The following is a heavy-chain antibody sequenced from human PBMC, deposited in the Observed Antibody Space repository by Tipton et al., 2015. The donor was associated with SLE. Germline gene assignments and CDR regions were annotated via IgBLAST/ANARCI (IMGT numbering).Heavy chain of an antibody. CDR2: VYASGST. Sequence: TLSLTCTVSGGSISSSYWSWIRQPPGKGLEWIGRVYASGSTNYNPSLRSRVTISVDTSKNQFSLKLSSVTAADTAVYFCARGPRGYTYSEFDYWGLGTMVTVSS. V-gene: IGHV4-4*09. D-gene: IGHD5-18*01. J-gene: IGHJ4*02. CDR3: ARGPRGYTYSEFDY. CDR1: GGSISSSY.